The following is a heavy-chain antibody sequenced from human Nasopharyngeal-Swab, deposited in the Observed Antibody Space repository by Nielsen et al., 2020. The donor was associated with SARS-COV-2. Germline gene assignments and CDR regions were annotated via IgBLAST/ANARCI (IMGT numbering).Heavy chain of an antibody. V-gene: IGHV4-59*11. CDR2: IHYSGIT. J-gene: IGHJ4*01. Sequence: SETLSLTCPVSGGSMSSHYWSWTRQPPGKGLEWIGYIHYSGITNYSPSLESRLTISVDTSKNQFSLRLTSMTAADTAVYFCARRETASSWYFDSWGRGTLVTVSS. CDR1: GGSMSSHY. D-gene: IGHD6-13*01. CDR3: ARRETASSWYFDS.